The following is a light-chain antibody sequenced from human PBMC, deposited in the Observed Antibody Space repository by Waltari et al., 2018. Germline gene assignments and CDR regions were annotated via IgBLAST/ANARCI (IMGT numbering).Light chain of an antibody. V-gene: IGLV1-44*01. Sequence: QSVLTQPPSASGTPGQRVTISCSGTYSNIGNHFVNCYQQFPGKAPKLLIYRNDQRPSGVPDRFSGSKSGSSASLAISGLQSEDEADYYCAAWDDSLNGHWVFGGGTKVTVL. J-gene: IGLJ3*02. CDR1: YSNIGNHF. CDR2: RND. CDR3: AAWDDSLNGHWV.